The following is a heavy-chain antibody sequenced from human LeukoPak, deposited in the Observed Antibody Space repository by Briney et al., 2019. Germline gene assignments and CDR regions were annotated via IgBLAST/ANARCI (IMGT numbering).Heavy chain of an antibody. CDR2: INHSGST. J-gene: IGHJ4*02. V-gene: IGHV4-34*01. CDR3: ARRSGGYYRGTRYFDY. D-gene: IGHD3-22*01. Sequence: SETLSLTCAVYGGSFSGYYWSWIRQPPGKGLEWIGEINHSGSTNYNPSLKSRVTISVDTSKNQFSLKLSSVTAADTAVYYCARRSGGYYRGTRYFDYWGQGTLVTVSS. CDR1: GGSFSGYY.